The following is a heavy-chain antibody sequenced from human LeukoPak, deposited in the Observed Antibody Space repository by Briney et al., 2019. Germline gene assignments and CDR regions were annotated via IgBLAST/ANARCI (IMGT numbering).Heavy chain of an antibody. CDR2: ISYDGNTI. Sequence: PARSLRLSCAASGFAFNTYAMHWFRQAPGKALEWVTVISYDGNTIHYADSVKGRFTISRDNSKNTLYLQMDSLRDEDTAVYYCARDAGNSGYGMDVWGQGTTVTVSS. V-gene: IGHV3-30-3*01. J-gene: IGHJ6*02. CDR3: ARDAGNSGYGMDV. CDR1: GFAFNTYA. D-gene: IGHD5-12*01.